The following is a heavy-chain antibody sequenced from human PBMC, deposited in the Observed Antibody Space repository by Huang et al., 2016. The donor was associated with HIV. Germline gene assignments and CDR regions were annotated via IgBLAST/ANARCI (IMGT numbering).Heavy chain of an antibody. D-gene: IGHD6-13*01. CDR2: INTNPGNP. J-gene: IGHJ4*02. CDR3: ARGLYSSSWAPFDY. Sequence: QVQLVQSGSELKKPGASVKVSCSASGYTFTSFVMNWGRQAPGQGLEWMGWINTNPGNPTYAQGFTGRFVFSVDTSVSTAYLQISSLKAEDTAVYYCARGLYSSSWAPFDYWGQGTLVTVSS. V-gene: IGHV7-4-1*02. CDR1: GYTFTSFV.